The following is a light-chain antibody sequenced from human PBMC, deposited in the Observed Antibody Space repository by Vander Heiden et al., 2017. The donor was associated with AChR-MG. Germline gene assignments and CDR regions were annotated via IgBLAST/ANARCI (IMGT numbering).Light chain of an antibody. CDR1: SSNIGRNT. CDR2: SNN. Sequence: QSVLTQSPSASGTPGQRVTISCSGSSSNIGRNTVNWYQQLPGTAPKLLIYSNNQRPSGVPDRFSGSKSGTSASLAISGLQSEDEADYYCAAGDDSLNEGVFGGGTKLTVL. V-gene: IGLV1-44*01. CDR3: AAGDDSLNEGV. J-gene: IGLJ3*02.